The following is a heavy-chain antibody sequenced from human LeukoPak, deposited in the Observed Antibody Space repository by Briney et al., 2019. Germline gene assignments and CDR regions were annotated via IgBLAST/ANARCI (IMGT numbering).Heavy chain of an antibody. CDR3: ARSRLYYYYYYTDV. CDR2: IIPIFGTA. J-gene: IGHJ6*03. Sequence: EASVKVSCKASGGTFSSYAISWVRQAPGQGLEWMGGIIPIFGTANYAQKFQGRVTITTDESTSTAYMELSSLRSEDTAVYYCARSRLYYYYYYTDVWGKGTTVTVSS. CDR1: GGTFSSYA. V-gene: IGHV1-69*05.